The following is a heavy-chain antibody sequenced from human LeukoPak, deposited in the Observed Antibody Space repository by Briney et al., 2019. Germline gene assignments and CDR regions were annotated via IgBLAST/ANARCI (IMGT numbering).Heavy chain of an antibody. Sequence: ASVKVSCTASVYTFTRYYMHWVRQAPGQGLEGMGIINPSGGSARYAQKFQGRVTMTRDTSTSTVYMEVSSLRSEDTAVYYCARLADYDSSGYLSYWGQGTLVTVSS. V-gene: IGHV1-46*01. CDR2: INPSGGSA. D-gene: IGHD3-22*01. CDR1: VYTFTRYY. J-gene: IGHJ4*02. CDR3: ARLADYDSSGYLSY.